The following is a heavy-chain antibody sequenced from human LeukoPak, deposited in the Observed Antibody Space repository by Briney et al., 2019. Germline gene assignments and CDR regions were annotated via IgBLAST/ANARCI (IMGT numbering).Heavy chain of an antibody. V-gene: IGHV3-7*05. CDR1: GFTFNNAW. CDR3: ARDPYSRSWSYGMDV. CDR2: IKEDGSEE. Sequence: GGSLRLSCAASGFTFNNAWMSWVRQTPEKGLEWVANIKEDGSEEVYVDSVKGRFTISRDNAKSSLYLQMNSLRTEDTAVYYCARDPYSRSWSYGMDVWGQGTTVTVSS. J-gene: IGHJ6*02. D-gene: IGHD6-13*01.